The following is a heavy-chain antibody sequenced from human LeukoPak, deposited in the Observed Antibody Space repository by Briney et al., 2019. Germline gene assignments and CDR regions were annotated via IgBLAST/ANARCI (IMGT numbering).Heavy chain of an antibody. D-gene: IGHD3-10*01. CDR3: ARGGMVRGEDY. CDR2: IYTSGST. Sequence: SQTLSLTCTVSGGSISSGSYYWSWIRQPAGKGLEWIGRIYTSGSTNYNPSLKSRVTISVDTAKNQFCLKLSAVTAAATAVYYCARGGMVRGEDYSGQGTLVTVSS. J-gene: IGHJ4*02. V-gene: IGHV4-61*02. CDR1: GGSISSGSYY.